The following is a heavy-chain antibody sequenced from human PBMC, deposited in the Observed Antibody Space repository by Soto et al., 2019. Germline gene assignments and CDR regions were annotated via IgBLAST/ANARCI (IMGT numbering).Heavy chain of an antibody. J-gene: IGHJ6*02. V-gene: IGHV4-59*01. CDR3: ARTIAAAATDPQDYYYGMDV. D-gene: IGHD6-13*01. Sequence: PSETLSLTCTVPGGSISIYYWSWIRQPPGKGLEWIGYIYYSGSTNYNPSLKSRVTISVDTSKNQFSLKLSSVTAADTAVYYCARTIAAAATDPQDYYYGMDVWGQGTTVTVSS. CDR1: GGSISIYY. CDR2: IYYSGST.